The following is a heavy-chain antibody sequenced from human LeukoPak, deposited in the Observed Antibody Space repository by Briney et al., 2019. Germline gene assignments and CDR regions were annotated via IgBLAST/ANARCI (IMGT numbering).Heavy chain of an antibody. V-gene: IGHV1-18*01. Sequence: ASVKVSCKASGYTFTSYGISWVRQAPGQGLEWMGWISAYNDNTNYAQRVQGRVTLTTDTSTRTAYMELRSLSSDDTAVYYCARHYYDYLWGSSRPGDYFDYWGQGTLVTVSS. CDR1: GYTFTSYG. CDR3: ARHYYDYLWGSSRPGDYFDY. D-gene: IGHD3-16*02. CDR2: ISAYNDNT. J-gene: IGHJ4*02.